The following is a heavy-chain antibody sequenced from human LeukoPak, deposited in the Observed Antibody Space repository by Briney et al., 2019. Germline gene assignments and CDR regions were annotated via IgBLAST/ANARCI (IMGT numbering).Heavy chain of an antibody. D-gene: IGHD3-22*01. CDR1: GFSFSSYE. J-gene: IGHJ2*01. CDR2: ISASGTTI. Sequence: GGSLRLSCAASGFSFSSYEMNWVRQGPGKGLEWVSYISASGTTIYDADSVKGRFTISRDNSKNTLYLQMNSLRAEDTAVYYCAKVLYYYDSSGYYNSRFIMDSWYFDLWGRGTLVTVSS. V-gene: IGHV3-48*03. CDR3: AKVLYYYDSSGYYNSRFIMDSWYFDL.